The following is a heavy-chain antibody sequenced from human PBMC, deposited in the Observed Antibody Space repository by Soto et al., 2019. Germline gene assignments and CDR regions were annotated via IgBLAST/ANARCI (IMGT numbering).Heavy chain of an antibody. CDR1: GGTFSSYA. CDR3: ASLITYYDFWSGYPPNMDV. D-gene: IGHD3-3*01. J-gene: IGHJ6*02. CDR2: IIPIFGTA. Sequence: GASVKVSCKASGGTFSSYAISWVRQAPGQGLEWMGGIIPIFGTANYAQKFQGRVTITADKSTSTAYMELSSLRSEDTAVYYCASLITYYDFWSGYPPNMDVWGQGTTVTVSS. V-gene: IGHV1-69*06.